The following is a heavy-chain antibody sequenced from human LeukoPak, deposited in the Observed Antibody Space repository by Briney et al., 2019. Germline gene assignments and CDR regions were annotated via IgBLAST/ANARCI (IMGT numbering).Heavy chain of an antibody. Sequence: SETLSLTCTVSGGSISSGDCYWSWIRQPPGKGLEWIGYIYYSGSTYYNPSLKSRVTISVDTSKNQFSLKLSSVTAADTAVYYCARDLGYYGSGSYFDYWGQGTLVTVSS. V-gene: IGHV4-30-4*01. D-gene: IGHD3-10*01. J-gene: IGHJ4*02. CDR1: GGSISSGDCY. CDR3: ARDLGYYGSGSYFDY. CDR2: IYYSGST.